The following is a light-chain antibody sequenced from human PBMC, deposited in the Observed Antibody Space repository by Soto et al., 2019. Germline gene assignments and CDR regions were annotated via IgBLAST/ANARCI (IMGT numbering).Light chain of an antibody. CDR3: QSYDSSLSAL. CDR2: GNS. Sequence: QSVLTQPPSVSGAPGERVTISFTGSSSNIGAGYDVHWYQQLPGTAPKLLIYGNSNRPSGVPDRFSGSKSGTSASLAITGLQAEDEADYYFQSYDSSLSALFGGGTKLTV. V-gene: IGLV1-40*01. J-gene: IGLJ2*01. CDR1: SSNIGAGYD.